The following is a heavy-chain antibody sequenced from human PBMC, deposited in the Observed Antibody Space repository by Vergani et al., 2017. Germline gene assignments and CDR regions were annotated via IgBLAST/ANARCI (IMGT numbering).Heavy chain of an antibody. J-gene: IGHJ4*02. CDR2: ISTSGST. Sequence: QVQLQQWGAGLLKPSETLSLTCAVYGGSFSGYYWSWIRQPAGKGLEWIGRISTSGSTNYNPSLKSRVTMSVDTSKNQFSLKLSSVTAEDTAVYYCAKPNPYSSSWYYFDYWGQGTLVTVSS. CDR3: AKPNPYSSSWYYFDY. D-gene: IGHD6-13*01. CDR1: GGSFSGYY. V-gene: IGHV4-59*10.